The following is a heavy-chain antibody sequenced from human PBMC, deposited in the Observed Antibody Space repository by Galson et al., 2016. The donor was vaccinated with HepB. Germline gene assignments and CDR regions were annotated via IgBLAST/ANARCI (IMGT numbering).Heavy chain of an antibody. J-gene: IGHJ4*02. V-gene: IGHV1-46*01. CDR3: ARDRPNYGDHGDY. Sequence: SVKVSCKASGYTFTSYSIHWVRQARGQGLEWMGIINPRRGSATYAQKFQGRVTMSSDTSTGTVYMELTSLPSEDTGVYYCARDRPNYGDHGDYWGQGTLVTVSP. CDR2: INPRRGSA. D-gene: IGHD4-17*01. CDR1: GYTFTSYS.